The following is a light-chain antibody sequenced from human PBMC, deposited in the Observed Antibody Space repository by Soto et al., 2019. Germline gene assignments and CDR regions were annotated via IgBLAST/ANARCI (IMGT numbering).Light chain of an antibody. CDR1: SSNIGAGYD. V-gene: IGLV1-40*01. Sequence: QSVLTQPPSVSGAPGQRVTISCTGSSSNIGAGYDVHWYQQLPGSAPRLLIYGNRNRPSGVPERFSGSKSGTSASLAITGLQAEHEADYYCQAYDYSLTASVFGGGTKLTVL. CDR3: QAYDYSLTASV. J-gene: IGLJ3*02. CDR2: GNR.